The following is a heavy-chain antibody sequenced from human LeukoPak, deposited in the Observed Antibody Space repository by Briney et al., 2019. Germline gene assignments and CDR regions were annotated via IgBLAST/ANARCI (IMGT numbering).Heavy chain of an antibody. CDR2: ISNDGNSK. D-gene: IGHD2-15*01. V-gene: IGHV3-30-3*01. J-gene: IGHJ4*02. CDR3: ARDRAGFYSVDY. CDR1: GFTFSENN. Sequence: GMSLRLSCAASGFTFSENNVHWVRQAPGKGLEWVALISNDGNSKDYADSVKGRFTLSGDNSKTTLYLQMNSLRAEDTAVYYCARDRAGFYSVDYWGQGTLVTVSS.